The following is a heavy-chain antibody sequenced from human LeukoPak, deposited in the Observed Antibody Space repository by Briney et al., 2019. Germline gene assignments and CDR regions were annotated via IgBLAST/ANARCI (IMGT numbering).Heavy chain of an antibody. Sequence: GASVKVSCKASGYTFTGYYMHWVRQAPGQGLEWMGWINPNSGGTNYAQKFQGRVTMTRDTSISTAYMDLSKLGSDDTAVYYCARGRDEYYDSSDYYYTDFDYWGQGTLVTVSS. V-gene: IGHV1-2*02. D-gene: IGHD3-22*01. CDR1: GYTFTGYY. J-gene: IGHJ4*02. CDR2: INPNSGGT. CDR3: ARGRDEYYDSSDYYYTDFDY.